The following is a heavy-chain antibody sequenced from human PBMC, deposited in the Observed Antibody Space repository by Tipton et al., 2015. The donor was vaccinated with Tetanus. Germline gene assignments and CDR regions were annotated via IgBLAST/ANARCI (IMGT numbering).Heavy chain of an antibody. CDR1: GLTFSNSP. CDR3: AREGFVSGWRGMDV. V-gene: IGHV3-30-3*01. CDR2: ISHDGSNQ. J-gene: IGHJ6*02. Sequence: SLRLSCAASGLTFSNSPMHWVRQAPGKGLEWVAVISHDGSNQNYADSVRGRFTISRDNSKNTLYLHMSSLRLADTAVYYCAREGFVSGWRGMDVWGQGTTVTVSS. D-gene: IGHD6-19*01.